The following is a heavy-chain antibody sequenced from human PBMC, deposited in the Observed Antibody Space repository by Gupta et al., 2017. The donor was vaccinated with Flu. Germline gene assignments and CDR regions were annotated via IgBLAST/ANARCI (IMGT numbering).Heavy chain of an antibody. D-gene: IGHD2-2*01. Sequence: YWVGWVRQMPGKGLEWMGIIYPGDSDTRYSPSLQGQVTISADKSISTAYLQWSSLQASDTAMYYCARYRCSTTSCYYYFDYWGQGTLVTVSS. V-gene: IGHV5-51*01. CDR1: YW. CDR2: IYPGDSDT. CDR3: ARYRCSTTSCYYYFDY. J-gene: IGHJ4*02.